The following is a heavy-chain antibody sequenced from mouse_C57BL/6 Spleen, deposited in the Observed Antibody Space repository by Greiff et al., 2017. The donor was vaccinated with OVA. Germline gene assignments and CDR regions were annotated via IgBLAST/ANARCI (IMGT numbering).Heavy chain of an antibody. D-gene: IGHD2-4*01. CDR3: ARNYYDFYYAMDY. V-gene: IGHV1-22*01. J-gene: IGHJ4*01. Sequence: VQLQQSGPELVKPGASVKMSCKASGYTFTDYNMHWVKQSHGKSLEWIGYINPNNGGTSYNQKFKGKATLTVNKSSSTAYMELRSLTSEDSAVYYCARNYYDFYYAMDYWGQGTSVTVSS. CDR2: INPNNGGT. CDR1: GYTFTDYN.